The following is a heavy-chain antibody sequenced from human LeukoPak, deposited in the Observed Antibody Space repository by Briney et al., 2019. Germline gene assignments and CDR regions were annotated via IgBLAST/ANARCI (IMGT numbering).Heavy chain of an antibody. CDR1: GGSFSSYY. V-gene: IGHV4-34*01. D-gene: IGHD4-23*01. CDR2: INHSGST. J-gene: IGHJ4*02. CDR3: AGNRGLGRDY. Sequence: SETLPLTCAVYGGSFSSYYWSWIRQPPGKGLEWIGEINHSGSTNYNPSLKSRVTISVDTSKNQFSLKLSSVTAADTAVYYCAGNRGLGRDYWGQGTLVTVSS.